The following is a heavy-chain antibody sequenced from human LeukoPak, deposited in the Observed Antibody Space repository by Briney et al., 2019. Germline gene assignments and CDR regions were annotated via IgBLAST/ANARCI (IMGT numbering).Heavy chain of an antibody. J-gene: IGHJ5*02. CDR3: ARGRGSGSYPNWFDP. CDR1: GGSISSYY. V-gene: IGHV4-59*12. CDR2: IYYSGST. Sequence: PSETLSLTCTVSGGSISSYYWSWIRQPPGKGLEWIGYIYYSGSTNYNPSLKSRVTISVDTSKNQFSLKLSSVTAADTAVYYCARGRGSGSYPNWFDPWGQGTLVTVSS. D-gene: IGHD3-10*01.